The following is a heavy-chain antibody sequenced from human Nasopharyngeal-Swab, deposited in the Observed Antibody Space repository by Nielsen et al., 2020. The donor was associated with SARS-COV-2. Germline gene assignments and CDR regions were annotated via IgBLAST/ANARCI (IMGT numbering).Heavy chain of an antibody. CDR3: ARGRGSSWAYYYYGMDV. D-gene: IGHD6-13*01. V-gene: IGHV3-13*01. CDR2: IGTAGDT. Sequence: GESLKISCAASGFTFSSYDMHWVRQAPGKGLEWVSAIGTAGDTYYPGSVKGRFTISRENAKNSLYLQMNSLRAGDTAVYYCARGRGSSWAYYYYGMDVWGQGTTVTVSS. J-gene: IGHJ6*02. CDR1: GFTFSSYD.